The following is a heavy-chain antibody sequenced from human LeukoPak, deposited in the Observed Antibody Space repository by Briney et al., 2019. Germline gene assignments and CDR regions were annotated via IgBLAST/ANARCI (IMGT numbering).Heavy chain of an antibody. V-gene: IGHV4-34*01. CDR2: INHSGST. CDR1: GGSFSGYY. D-gene: IGHD4-17*01. Sequence: SETLSLTCAVYGGSFSGYYWSWIRQPPGKGLEWIGEINHSGSTNYNPSLKSRVTISVDTSKNQFSLKLSSVTAADTAVYYCARLPTAFYYYYMDVWGKGTTVTASS. CDR3: ARLPTAFYYYYMDV. J-gene: IGHJ6*03.